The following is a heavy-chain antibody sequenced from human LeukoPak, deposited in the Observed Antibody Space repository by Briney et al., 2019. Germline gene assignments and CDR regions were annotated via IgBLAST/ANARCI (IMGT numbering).Heavy chain of an antibody. V-gene: IGHV3-48*04. Sequence: GGSLRLSCAASGFTLSNYNMNWVRQGPGKGLEWVSYISSTSSTIFYADSVKGRFTISRDNAKNSLHLQMNSLRVEDTAVYYCAKNGGPHGMDVWGQGTTVTVSS. J-gene: IGHJ6*02. CDR2: ISSTSSTI. CDR1: GFTLSNYN. CDR3: AKNGGPHGMDV. D-gene: IGHD3-16*01.